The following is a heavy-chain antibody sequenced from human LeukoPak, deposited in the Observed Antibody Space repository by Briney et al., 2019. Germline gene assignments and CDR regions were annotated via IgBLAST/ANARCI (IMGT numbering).Heavy chain of an antibody. J-gene: IGHJ3*02. V-gene: IGHV3-23*01. Sequence: GGSLRLSCAASGFTVSSNYMTWVRQAPGKGLEWVSAISDSGDSTYYADSVKGRFTISRDSSKNTLYLQMNSLRAEDTAIYYCAKRYCSSATCYWVAFDIWGQGTMVTVSS. CDR1: GFTVSSNY. CDR2: ISDSGDST. CDR3: AKRYCSSATCYWVAFDI. D-gene: IGHD2-2*01.